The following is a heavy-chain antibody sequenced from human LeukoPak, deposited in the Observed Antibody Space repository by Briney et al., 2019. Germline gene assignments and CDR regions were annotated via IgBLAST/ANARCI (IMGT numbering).Heavy chain of an antibody. V-gene: IGHV1-46*01. CDR3: ARTPFNIVVVPAAIEVQSNFYMDV. D-gene: IGHD2-2*01. J-gene: IGHJ6*03. CDR2: INPSGGST. CDR1: GYTFTSYY. Sequence: ASVKVSCKASGYTFTSYYMHWVRQAPGQGLEWMGIINPSGGSTSYAQKFQGRVTMTRDMSTSTVYMEVSSLRSEDTAVYYCARTPFNIVVVPAAIEVQSNFYMDVWGKGTTVTISS.